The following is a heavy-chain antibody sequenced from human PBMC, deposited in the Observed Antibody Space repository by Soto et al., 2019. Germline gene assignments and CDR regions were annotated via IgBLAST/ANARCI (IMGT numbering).Heavy chain of an antibody. D-gene: IGHD3-16*02. J-gene: IGHJ4*02. CDR2: ISSSSSTI. CDR1: GFTFSSYS. Sequence: EVQLVESGGGLVQPGGSLRLSCAASGFTFSSYSMNWVRQAPGKGLEWVSYISSSSSTIYYADSVKGRFTISRDNAKNSLYLQMNSLRGEDTAVYYCARDSLGDYVWGSYRYTPPPHDYWGQGTLVTVSS. V-gene: IGHV3-48*01. CDR3: ARDSLGDYVWGSYRYTPPPHDY.